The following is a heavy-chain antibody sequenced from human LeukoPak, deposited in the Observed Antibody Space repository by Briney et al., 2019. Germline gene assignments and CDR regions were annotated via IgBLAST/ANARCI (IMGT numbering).Heavy chain of an antibody. V-gene: IGHV4-34*01. CDR3: ARGGMGSWRYYRPNYYYYYMDV. D-gene: IGHD3-10*01. CDR1: GGSFSGYY. Sequence: PSETLSLTCAVYGGSFSGYYWSWIRQPPGKGLEWIGEINHSGSTNYNPSLKSRVTISVDTSKNQFSLKLSSVTAADTAVYYCARGGMGSWRYYRPNYYYYYMDVWGKGTTVTIFS. CDR2: INHSGST. J-gene: IGHJ6*03.